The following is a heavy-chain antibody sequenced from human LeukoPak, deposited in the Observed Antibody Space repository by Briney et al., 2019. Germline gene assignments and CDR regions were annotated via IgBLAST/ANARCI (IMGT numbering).Heavy chain of an antibody. J-gene: IGHJ4*02. CDR3: AKGAPPIAAAGPFDY. Sequence: QPGGSLRLSCAASGFTFSSYWMHWVRQAPGKGLVWVSRINSDGSSTSYADSVKGRFTISRDNAKNSLYLQMNSLRAEDTALYYCAKGAPPIAAAGPFDYWGQGTLVTVSS. V-gene: IGHV3-74*01. CDR1: GFTFSSYW. D-gene: IGHD6-13*01. CDR2: INSDGSST.